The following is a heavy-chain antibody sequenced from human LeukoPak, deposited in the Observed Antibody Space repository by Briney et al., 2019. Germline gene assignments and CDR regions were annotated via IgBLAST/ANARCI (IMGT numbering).Heavy chain of an antibody. Sequence: PSETLSLTCTVSGGSINNYYWSWIRQPPGKGLEWIGYIYYSGSTNYNPSLKSRVTTSVDTSKNQFSLKLSSVTAADTAVYYCARHFSGSYLYGMDVWGQGTTVTV. CDR1: GGSINNYY. CDR2: IYYSGST. V-gene: IGHV4-59*08. J-gene: IGHJ6*02. CDR3: ARHFSGSYLYGMDV. D-gene: IGHD1-26*01.